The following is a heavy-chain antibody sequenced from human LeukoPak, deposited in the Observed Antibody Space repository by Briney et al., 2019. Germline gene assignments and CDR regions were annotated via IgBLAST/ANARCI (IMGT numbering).Heavy chain of an antibody. CDR2: ISYDGSNK. Sequence: GGSLRLSCAASGFTFSSYAMHWVRQAPGKGLEWVAVISYDGSNKYYADSVKGRFTISRDNSKNTLYLQINSLRAEDTAVYYCAREPWDTAMAESYGMDVWGQGTTVTVSS. CDR3: AREPWDTAMAESYGMDV. D-gene: IGHD5-18*01. V-gene: IGHV3-30-3*01. J-gene: IGHJ6*02. CDR1: GFTFSSYA.